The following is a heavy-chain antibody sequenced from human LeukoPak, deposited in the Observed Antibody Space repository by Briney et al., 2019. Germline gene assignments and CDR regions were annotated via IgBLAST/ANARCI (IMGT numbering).Heavy chain of an antibody. CDR2: INTDGSST. J-gene: IGHJ3*02. Sequence: GGSLRLSCAASGFTFSSYWMHWVRQAPGKGLVWVSRINTDGSSTSYADSVKGRFTISRDNAKNTLYLQMNSLRAEDTAVYYCARDPYVGAFDIWGQGTMVTVSS. CDR1: GFTFSSYW. V-gene: IGHV3-74*01. CDR3: ARDPYVGAFDI. D-gene: IGHD3-16*01.